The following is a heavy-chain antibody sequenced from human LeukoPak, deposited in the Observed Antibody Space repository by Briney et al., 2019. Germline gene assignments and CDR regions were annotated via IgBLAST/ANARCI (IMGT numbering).Heavy chain of an antibody. CDR3: ATDGRVVVTAQTHYYYYYGMDV. CDR1: GYTLTELP. D-gene: IGHD2-21*02. Sequence: GASVKVSCKVSGYTLTELPMHWVRQAPGKGLEWMGGFDPEDGETIYAQKFQGRVTMTEDTSTDTAYMELSSLRSEDTAVYYCATDGRVVVTAQTHYYYYYGMDVWGQGTTVTVSS. CDR2: FDPEDGET. J-gene: IGHJ6*02. V-gene: IGHV1-24*01.